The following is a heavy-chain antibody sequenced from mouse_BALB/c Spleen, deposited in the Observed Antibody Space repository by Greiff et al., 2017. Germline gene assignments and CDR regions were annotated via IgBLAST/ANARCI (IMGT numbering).Heavy chain of an antibody. J-gene: IGHJ4*01. D-gene: IGHD2-1*01. CDR3: ARWDYGNYRGGAMDY. V-gene: IGHV3-8*02. Sequence: DVQLQESGPSLVKPSQTLSLTCSVTGDSITSGYWNWIRKFPGNKLEYMGYISYSGSTYYNPSLKSRISITRDTSKNQYYLQLNSVTTEDTATYYCARWDYGNYRGGAMDYWGQGTSVTVSS. CDR2: ISYSGST. CDR1: GDSITSGY.